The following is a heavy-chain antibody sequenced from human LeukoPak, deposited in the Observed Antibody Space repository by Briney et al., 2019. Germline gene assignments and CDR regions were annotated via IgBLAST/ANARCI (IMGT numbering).Heavy chain of an antibody. Sequence: SGGSLRLSCAASGFTFSSFEMNWVRQGPGKGLEWVSYISNNGYTIYYADSVKGRFTISRDNAKNSLYLQMNSLRAEDTAVYYCARVQRGYQLLSLLETYYFDYWGQGTLVTVSS. D-gene: IGHD2-2*01. V-gene: IGHV3-48*03. CDR1: GFTFSSFE. CDR2: ISNNGYTI. J-gene: IGHJ4*02. CDR3: ARVQRGYQLLSLLETYYFDY.